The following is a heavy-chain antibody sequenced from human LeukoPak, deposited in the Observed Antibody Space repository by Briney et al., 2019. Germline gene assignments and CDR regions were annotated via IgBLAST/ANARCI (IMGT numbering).Heavy chain of an antibody. CDR3: AKGPYSPDY. V-gene: IGHV3-43*02. CDR2: ISGDGDNT. J-gene: IGHJ4*02. CDR1: GFTFNDYA. D-gene: IGHD2-21*01. Sequence: PGGSLRLSCAASGFTFNDYAMHWVRQPPGKGLEWVSLISGDGDNTYYADSVKGRFTISRDNSKNSLYLQMNSLRTEDTALYYCAKGPYSPDYWGQGTLVTVSS.